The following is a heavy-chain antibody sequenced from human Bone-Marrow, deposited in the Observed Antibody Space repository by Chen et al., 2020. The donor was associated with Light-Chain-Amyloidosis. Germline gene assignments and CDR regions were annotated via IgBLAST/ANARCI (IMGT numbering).Heavy chain of an antibody. CDR3: VKSLIPSRYLYHYYMDV. CDR2: ISSNSGSI. J-gene: IGHJ6*03. V-gene: IGHV3-9*01. D-gene: IGHD1-1*01. CDR1: GFTFTDYA. Sequence: EVQLVESGGGLVQPGRSLRLSCAASGFTFTDYAMYWVRQGPGKGLEWVSGISSNSGSIGYADSVKGRFSISRDNAKNYLHLQMYSLRPEDTALYYCVKSLIPSRYLYHYYMDVWGKGTTVIVSS.